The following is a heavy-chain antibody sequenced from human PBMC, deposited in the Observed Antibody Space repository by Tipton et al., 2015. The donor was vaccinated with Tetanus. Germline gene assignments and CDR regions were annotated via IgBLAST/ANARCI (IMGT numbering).Heavy chain of an antibody. CDR1: GYTFTGYY. D-gene: IGHD3-22*01. CDR3: AGDRGDYIYYGMDV. J-gene: IGHJ6*02. Sequence: QLVQSGAEVKKPGASVKVSCKASGYTFTGYYIYWVRQAPGQGLEWMGWIDPNSGGTVYAQKFQGKAAMTRDTSISTAYMELRSLRSDGTAVYYCAGDRGDYIYYGMDVWGPGTTVTVS. V-gene: IGHV1-2*02. CDR2: IDPNSGGT.